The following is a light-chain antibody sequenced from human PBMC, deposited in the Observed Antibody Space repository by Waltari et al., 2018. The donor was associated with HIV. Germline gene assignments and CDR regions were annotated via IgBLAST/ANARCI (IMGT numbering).Light chain of an antibody. CDR3: QQYYKWPLT. V-gene: IGKV3D-15*01. CDR1: QSVSSK. Sequence: EIVMLQSPATLSVSPGERATLSCRASQSVSSKLAWYQQKPGQAPRLLIYGASTRSTGIPGRCSGSESGIELILTVSSLQSEDCAVYYCQQYYKWPLTFGQGTRLEIK. J-gene: IGKJ5*01. CDR2: GAS.